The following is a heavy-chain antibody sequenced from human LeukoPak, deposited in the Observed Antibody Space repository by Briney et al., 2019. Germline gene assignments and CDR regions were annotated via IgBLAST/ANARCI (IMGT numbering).Heavy chain of an antibody. V-gene: IGHV1-18*01. CDR1: GYIFTSYG. J-gene: IGHJ3*02. CDR2: ISAYNDNT. D-gene: IGHD3-10*01. CDR3: ARVLTGDASNI. Sequence: ASVKVSCKASGYIFTSYGISWVRQAPGQGLEWMGWISAYNDNTNYAQRLQGRVTMTTDTSTHTAYMELRSLRPDDTAVYYCARVLTGDASNIWGQGTMVTVSS.